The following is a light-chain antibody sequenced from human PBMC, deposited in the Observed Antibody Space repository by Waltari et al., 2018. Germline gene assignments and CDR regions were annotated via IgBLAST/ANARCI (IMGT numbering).Light chain of an antibody. V-gene: IGLV1-44*01. Sequence: QSVLTHAPSASGPPGQRVTISCSGGRSNIGNNFVYWYQQLPGTAPSLLIYSNNQPPSGVPDRFSGSKSGTSAALAISGLQPDDEADYYCATWDDRLTGVLFGGGTKVTVL. CDR1: RSNIGNNF. CDR3: ATWDDRLTGVL. CDR2: SNN. J-gene: IGLJ3*02.